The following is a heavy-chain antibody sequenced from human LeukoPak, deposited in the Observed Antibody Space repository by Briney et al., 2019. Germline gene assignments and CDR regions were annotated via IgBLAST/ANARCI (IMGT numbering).Heavy chain of an antibody. Sequence: SETLSLTCTVSGGSISSSYWSWLRQPPGKGLDWIGNIYNSGSTNYNLSLQSRVIISVDTSKSQFSLKLTSVTAADTAVYYCARLFRIIMVRGVITYDAFDMWGQGTKVTVSP. CDR1: GGSISSSY. V-gene: IGHV4-4*09. J-gene: IGHJ3*02. D-gene: IGHD3-10*01. CDR3: ARLFRIIMVRGVITYDAFDM. CDR2: IYNSGST.